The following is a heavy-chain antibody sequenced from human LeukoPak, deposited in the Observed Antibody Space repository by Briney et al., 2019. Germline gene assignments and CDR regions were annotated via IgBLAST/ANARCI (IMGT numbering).Heavy chain of an antibody. V-gene: IGHV1-2*02. D-gene: IGHD6-13*01. CDR2: INPNSGGT. CDR1: GYTFNGYY. CDR3: ARGDIAAAGQRYYYFDY. J-gene: IGHJ4*02. Sequence: GASVKVSCKASGYTFNGYYMHWVRQAPGQGLEWMGWINPNSGGTNYAQKFQGRVTMTRDTSISTAYMELSRLRSDDTAVYYCARGDIAAAGQRYYYFDYWGQGTLVTVSS.